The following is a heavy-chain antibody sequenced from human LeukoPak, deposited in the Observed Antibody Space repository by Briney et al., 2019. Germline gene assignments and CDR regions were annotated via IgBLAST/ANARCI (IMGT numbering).Heavy chain of an antibody. CDR2: IYTSGST. J-gene: IGHJ5*02. V-gene: IGHV4-4*09. CDR1: GGSISSYY. D-gene: IGHD6-6*01. CDR3: ARSCSSSSFWFDP. Sequence: SETLSLTCTVSGGSISSYYWSWIWQPPGKGLEWIGYIYTSGSTNYNLSLKSRVTISVDTSKNQFSLKLSSVTAADTAVYYCARSCSSSSFWFDPWGQGTLVTVSS.